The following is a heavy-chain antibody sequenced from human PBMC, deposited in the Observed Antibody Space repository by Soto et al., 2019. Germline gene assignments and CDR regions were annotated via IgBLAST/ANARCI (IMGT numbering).Heavy chain of an antibody. Sequence: GSLRLSCAASGFTFSSYGMHWVRQAPGKGLEWVAVIWYDGSNKYYADSVKGRFTISRDNSKNTLYLQMNSLRAEDTAVYYCARGKANYYDSSGYYYFDYWGQGTLVTVSS. J-gene: IGHJ4*02. CDR1: GFTFSSYG. CDR3: ARGKANYYDSSGYYYFDY. CDR2: IWYDGSNK. D-gene: IGHD3-22*01. V-gene: IGHV3-33*01.